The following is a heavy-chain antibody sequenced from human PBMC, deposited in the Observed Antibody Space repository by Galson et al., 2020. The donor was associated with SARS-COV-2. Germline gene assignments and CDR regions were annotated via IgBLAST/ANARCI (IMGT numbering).Heavy chain of an antibody. CDR3: ARAGGYRNAFDI. D-gene: IGHD5-18*01. V-gene: IGHV3-30*04. Sequence: GESLKISCAASGFTFSSYAMHWVRQAPGKGLEWVAVISYDGSNKYYADSVKGRFTISRDNSKNTLYLQMNSLRAEDTAVYYCARAGGYRNAFDIWGQGTMVTVSS. CDR1: GFTFSSYA. CDR2: ISYDGSNK. J-gene: IGHJ3*02.